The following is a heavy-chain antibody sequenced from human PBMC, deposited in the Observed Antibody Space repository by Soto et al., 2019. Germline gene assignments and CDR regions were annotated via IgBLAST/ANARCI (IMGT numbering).Heavy chain of an antibody. CDR2: IYPGDSDT. CDR1: GYSFTSYW. J-gene: IGHJ4*02. CDR3: ARLYDSSGYPIDY. V-gene: IGHV5-51*01. Sequence: GESLKISCKGSGYSFTSYWIGWVRQMPGKGLEWMGIIYPGDSDTRYSPSFQSQVTISADKSISTAYLQWSSLKASDTAKYYCARLYDSSGYPIDYWGQGTLVTVSS. D-gene: IGHD3-22*01.